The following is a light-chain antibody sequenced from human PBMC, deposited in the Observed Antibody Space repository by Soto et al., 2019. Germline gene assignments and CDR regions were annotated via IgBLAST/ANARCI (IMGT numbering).Light chain of an antibody. Sequence: QSVLAQPASVSGSPGQSITISCTGTSSDIGGYDYVSWYQQRPGKAPKSMIYEVRYRPSGVSNRFSGSKSGNTASLTISGLQAEDEAVYYCCSYTRTSNHYFFGSGTKVTVL. CDR3: CSYTRTSNHYF. CDR1: SSDIGGYDY. V-gene: IGLV2-14*01. CDR2: EVR. J-gene: IGLJ1*01.